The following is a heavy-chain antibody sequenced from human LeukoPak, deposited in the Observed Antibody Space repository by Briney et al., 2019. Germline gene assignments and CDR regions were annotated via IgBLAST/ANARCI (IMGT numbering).Heavy chain of an antibody. Sequence: GGSLRLSCTSSGFTFGDYAMSWVRQAPGKGLEWVSFVRSKAYGGTTEYAASVKGRFTISRDDSKSIAYLQMNSLKTEDTAVYYCTRVSLVAASVFFDYWGQGSLVTVSS. CDR3: TRVSLVAASVFFDY. CDR1: GFTFGDYA. CDR2: VRSKAYGGTT. D-gene: IGHD2-15*01. V-gene: IGHV3-49*04. J-gene: IGHJ4*02.